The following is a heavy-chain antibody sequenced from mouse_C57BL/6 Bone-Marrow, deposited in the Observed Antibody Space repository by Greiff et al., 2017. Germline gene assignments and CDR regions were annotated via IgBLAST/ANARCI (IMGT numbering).Heavy chain of an antibody. CDR3: ARLPSIYDGYYDAY. CDR2: ISSGSSTL. V-gene: IGHV5-17*01. Sequence: EVQLVESGGGLVKPGGSLKLSCAASGFTFSDYGMHWVRQAPEKGLEWVAYISSGSSTLYYADTVKGRFTISRDNAKNTLFLQMTSLRSEDTAMYYCARLPSIYDGYYDAYWGQGTLVTVSA. CDR1: GFTFSDYG. J-gene: IGHJ3*01. D-gene: IGHD2-3*01.